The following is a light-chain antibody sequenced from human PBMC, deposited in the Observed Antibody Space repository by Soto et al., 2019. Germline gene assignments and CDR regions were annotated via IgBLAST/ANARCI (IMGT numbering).Light chain of an antibody. CDR1: SSDVGSSNY. Sequence: QSAPTQPRSVSGSPGQTVTISCTGSSSDVGSSNYMSWYQQHPGEAPKLVIYDVAQRPSGVPDRLSGSRSGKTASLTISGLPPDDEADYYCCAYAGSDTLIFGSGTKVTVL. CDR2: DVA. V-gene: IGLV2-11*01. CDR3: CAYAGSDTLI. J-gene: IGLJ1*01.